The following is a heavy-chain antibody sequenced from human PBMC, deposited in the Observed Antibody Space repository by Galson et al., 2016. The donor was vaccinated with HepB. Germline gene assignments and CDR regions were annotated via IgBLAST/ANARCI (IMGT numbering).Heavy chain of an antibody. J-gene: IGHJ6*02. V-gene: IGHV3-33*01. D-gene: IGHD3-10*01. Sequence: SLRLSCAASGFTFKKYGMHWVRQAPGKGLEWVAVVWVDESNKYYADSVKGRFTISRDNSKNTVYLYMNSLRAEDTAVFYCARDPGRDDGMDVWGQGTTVTVSS. CDR1: GFTFKKYG. CDR3: ARDPGRDDGMDV. CDR2: VWVDESNK.